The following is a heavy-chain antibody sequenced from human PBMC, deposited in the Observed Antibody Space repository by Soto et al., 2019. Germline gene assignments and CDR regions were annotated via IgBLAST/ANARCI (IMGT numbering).Heavy chain of an antibody. CDR1: VFTFSGYA. Sequence: LXLSCAASVFTFSGYAMSWVRQAPWKGLEWVSAISGSGGSTYYADSVKGRFTISRDNSKNTLYLQMNSLRAEDTAVYYCAKDRRDYYDSSENWFDPWGQGTLVTVSS. CDR2: ISGSGGST. CDR3: AKDRRDYYDSSENWFDP. D-gene: IGHD3-22*01. J-gene: IGHJ5*02. V-gene: IGHV3-23*01.